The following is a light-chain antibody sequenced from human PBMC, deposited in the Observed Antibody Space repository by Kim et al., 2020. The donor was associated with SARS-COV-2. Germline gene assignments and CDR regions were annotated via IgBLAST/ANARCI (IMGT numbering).Light chain of an antibody. CDR3: QQFKTFPLT. CDR1: QDISSS. J-gene: IGKJ4*01. V-gene: IGKV1-13*02. Sequence: ASVGDRVTMTCRASQDISSSLAWYQRKPGKPPNLLIFDASSLESGVPSRFSGSGSGTDFTLTINSLQPEDYATYYCQQFKTFPLTFGGGTKVDIK. CDR2: DAS.